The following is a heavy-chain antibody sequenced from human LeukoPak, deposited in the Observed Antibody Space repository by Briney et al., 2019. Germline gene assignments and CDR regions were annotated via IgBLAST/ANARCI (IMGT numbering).Heavy chain of an antibody. D-gene: IGHD5-12*01. CDR1: GYTFTSYG. CDR2: ISAYNGNT. J-gene: IGHJ4*02. CDR3: ARVPRYSGYGTFGY. V-gene: IGHV1-18*01. Sequence: ASVKVSCKASGYTFTSYGISWVRQAPGQGLEWMGWISAYNGNTNYAQKLQGRVTMTTDTSTSTAYMELRSLRSDDTAVYYCARVPRYSGYGTFGYWGQGTLVTVSS.